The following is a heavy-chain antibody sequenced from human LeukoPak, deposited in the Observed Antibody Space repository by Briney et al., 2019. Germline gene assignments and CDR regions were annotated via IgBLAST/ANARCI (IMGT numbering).Heavy chain of an antibody. CDR1: GFTVSSNY. CDR3: ARDSLYYYYQGMDV. CDR2: IYSGGST. J-gene: IGHJ6*02. Sequence: GGSLRLSCAASGFTVSSNYMSWVRQAPGKGLEWVSVIYSGGSTYYADSVKGRFTISRDNSKNTLYLQMNSLRAEDTAVYYCARDSLYYYYQGMDVWGQGTTVTVSS. V-gene: IGHV3-53*01.